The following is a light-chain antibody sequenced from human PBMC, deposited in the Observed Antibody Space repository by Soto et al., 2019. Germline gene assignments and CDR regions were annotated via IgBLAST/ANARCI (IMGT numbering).Light chain of an antibody. V-gene: IGKV3-20*01. J-gene: IGKJ1*01. CDR3: QQYGSAQWT. Sequence: EIVLTQSPGTLSLSPGERATLSCRASQSVSSSYLAWYQQKPGQAPRLLIDGASSRATGIPDRFSGSGSGTHFTLTISRLEPEDFAVYYCQQYGSAQWTFGQGTKVEIK. CDR1: QSVSSSY. CDR2: GAS.